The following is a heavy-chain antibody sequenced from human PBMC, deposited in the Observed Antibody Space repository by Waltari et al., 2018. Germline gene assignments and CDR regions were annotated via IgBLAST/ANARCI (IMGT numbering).Heavy chain of an antibody. CDR3: ARVRYSGNYYYFDS. D-gene: IGHD1-26*01. CDR2: IYSSGST. V-gene: IGHV4-59*01. Sequence: QVQLQESGPGLVKPSETLSLPCTVSGVSLSSLYWSWIRQPPGKGLVWIGYIYSSGSTYYNPSLQSRVTISVDTSKSHVSLTLTYVTAADTAVYYCARVRYSGNYYYFDSWGRGTLVTVSS. J-gene: IGHJ4*02. CDR1: GVSLSSLY.